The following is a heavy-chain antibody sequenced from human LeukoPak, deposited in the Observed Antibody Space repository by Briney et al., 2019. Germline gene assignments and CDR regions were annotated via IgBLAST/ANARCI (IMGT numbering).Heavy chain of an antibody. Sequence: PSETLSLTCAVSGGSISSGGYPWSWIRQPPGKGLEWIGYIYYSGSTYYNPSLKSRVTISVDTSKNQFSLKLSSVTAADTAVYYCASGPTGDEAFDIWGQGTMVTVSS. V-gene: IGHV4-30-4*07. CDR1: GGSISSGGYP. CDR3: ASGPTGDEAFDI. D-gene: IGHD4-17*01. CDR2: IYYSGST. J-gene: IGHJ3*02.